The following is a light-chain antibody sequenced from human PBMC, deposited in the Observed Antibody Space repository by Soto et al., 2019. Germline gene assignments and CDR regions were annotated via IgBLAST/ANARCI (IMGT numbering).Light chain of an antibody. CDR3: QEDYSPPFT. J-gene: IGKJ3*01. Sequence: DIQMTQSPSSLSASVGDRVTITCRASQGISSSLAWYQHKPGKVPELLIYAASTLHSGVPSRFSGSGSGTDCTLTISSLPPEDGATYYCQEDYSPPFTFGPWTKVNFK. CDR1: QGISSS. CDR2: AAS. V-gene: IGKV1-27*01.